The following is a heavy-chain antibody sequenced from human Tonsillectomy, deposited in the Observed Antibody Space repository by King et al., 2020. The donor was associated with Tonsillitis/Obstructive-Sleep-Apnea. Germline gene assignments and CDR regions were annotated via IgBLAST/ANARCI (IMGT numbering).Heavy chain of an antibody. V-gene: IGHV4-39*01. J-gene: IGHJ3*02. D-gene: IGHD6-19*01. Sequence: QLQESGPGLVKPSETLSLTCTVSGASISSSSHFWGWIRQPPGKGLEWIGSIYYSGATYYNPSLKSRATITVDTSKNQFSLKVNSMTAADTAVCYCRSIWLYTGIAVSGRDDDAFDIWGQGTMVTVSS. CDR1: GASISSSSHF. CDR3: RSIWLYTGIAVSGRDDDAFDI. CDR2: IYYSGAT.